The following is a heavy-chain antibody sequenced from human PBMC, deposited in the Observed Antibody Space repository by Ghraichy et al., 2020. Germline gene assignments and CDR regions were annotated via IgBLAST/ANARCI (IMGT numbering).Heavy chain of an antibody. D-gene: IGHD6-6*01. CDR1: GYTFTDYY. CDR2: INPRSGGT. V-gene: IGHV1-2*02. Sequence: ASVKVSCTASGYTFTDYYIHWVRQAPRQGLQWMGWINPRSGGTLYGQKFEGEIILMRDTSMSTVSMELRRLTSDDTAVYYCAREHLPSTVSSDAFDVWGQGTMVTVSS. J-gene: IGHJ3*01. CDR3: AREHLPSTVSSDAFDV.